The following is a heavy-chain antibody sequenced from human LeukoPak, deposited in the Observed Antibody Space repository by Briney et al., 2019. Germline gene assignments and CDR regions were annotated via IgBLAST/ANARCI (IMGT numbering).Heavy chain of an antibody. CDR2: IYYSGST. CDR3: ARAVGYCSGGSCFSVWFDP. Sequence: SETLSLTCTVSGGSISSYYWSWIRQPPGKGLEWIGYIYYSGSTNYNPSLKSRVTISVDTSKNQFSLKLSSVTAADTAVYYCARAVGYCSGGSCFSVWFDPWGQGTLSPSPQ. V-gene: IGHV4-59*01. J-gene: IGHJ5*02. D-gene: IGHD2-15*01. CDR1: GGSISSYY.